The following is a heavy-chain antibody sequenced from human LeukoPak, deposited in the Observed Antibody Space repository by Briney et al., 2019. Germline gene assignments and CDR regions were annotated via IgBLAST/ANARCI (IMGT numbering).Heavy chain of an antibody. CDR3: ARELDDRSPGDAFDT. J-gene: IGHJ3*02. CDR2: ISGKGRTI. CDR1: GFTFSSYE. Sequence: PGGSLRLSCAASGFTFSSYEMNWVRQAPGKGLEWVSYISGKGRTIYYADSVRGRFTISRDNAKNSLYLQVNSLRAEDTAVYYCARELDDRSPGDAFDTWGQGTMVTVSS. V-gene: IGHV3-48*03. D-gene: IGHD3-22*01.